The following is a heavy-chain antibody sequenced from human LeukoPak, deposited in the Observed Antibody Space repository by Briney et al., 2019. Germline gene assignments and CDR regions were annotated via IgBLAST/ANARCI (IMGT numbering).Heavy chain of an antibody. CDR1: GFTVSSNY. J-gene: IGHJ1*01. CDR2: IYSGGST. V-gene: IGHV3-53*01. Sequence: PGGSLRLSCAASGFTVSSNYMSWVRQAPGKGLEWVSVIYSGGSTYYADSVKGRFTISRDNSKNTLYLQMNSLRAEDTAVYYCAKMDGVFGSGFAEYFQHWGQGTLVTVSS. CDR3: AKMDGVFGSGFAEYFQH. D-gene: IGHD6-19*01.